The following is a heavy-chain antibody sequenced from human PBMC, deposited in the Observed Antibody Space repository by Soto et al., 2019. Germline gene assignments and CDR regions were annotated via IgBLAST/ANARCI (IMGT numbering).Heavy chain of an antibody. V-gene: IGHV3-30-3*01. Sequence: QVQLVESGGGVVQPGRSLRLSCAASGFTFSSYAMHWVRQAPGKGLEWVLVISHDGSNKYYADSVKGRFTISRDNSKNTLYVQMNSLRAEDTAVYYCARDGYDSSGYTIDAFDIWGQGTMVTVSS. D-gene: IGHD3-22*01. J-gene: IGHJ3*02. CDR3: ARDGYDSSGYTIDAFDI. CDR1: GFTFSSYA. CDR2: ISHDGSNK.